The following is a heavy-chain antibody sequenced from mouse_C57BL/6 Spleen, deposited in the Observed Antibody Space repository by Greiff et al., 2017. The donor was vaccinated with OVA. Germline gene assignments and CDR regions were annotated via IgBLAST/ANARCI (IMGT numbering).Heavy chain of an antibody. CDR1: GFTFSDYG. J-gene: IGHJ3*01. Sequence: EVKVEESGGGLVKPGGSLKLSCAASGFTFSDYGMHWVRQAPEKGLEWVAYISSGSSTIYYADTVKGRFTISRDNAKNTLFLQMTSLRSEDTAMYYCARGLHSFAYWGQGTLVTVSA. CDR2: ISSGSSTI. V-gene: IGHV5-17*01. D-gene: IGHD6-1*01. CDR3: ARGLHSFAY.